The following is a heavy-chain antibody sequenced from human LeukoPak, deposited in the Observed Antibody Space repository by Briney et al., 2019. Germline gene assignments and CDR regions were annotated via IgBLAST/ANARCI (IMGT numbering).Heavy chain of an antibody. CDR1: GFTFSTFA. D-gene: IGHD1-14*01. J-gene: IGHJ4*02. CDR3: ARDRGRNSFDY. V-gene: IGHV3-23*01. CDR2: IFPSGGEI. Sequence: GGSLRLSCAASGFTFSTFAMIWVRQPPGKGLEWVSSIFPSGGEIHYADSVRGRFTISRDNSKNSLYLQLTSLRAEDTALYYCARDRGRNSFDYWGQGTLVSVSS.